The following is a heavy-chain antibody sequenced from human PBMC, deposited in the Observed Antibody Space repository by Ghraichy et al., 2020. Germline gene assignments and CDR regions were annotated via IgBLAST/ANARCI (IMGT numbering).Heavy chain of an antibody. Sequence: ETLSLTCTVSGGSVSSGSYYWSWIRQPPGKGLEWIGYIYYSGSTNYNPSLKSRVTISVDTSKNQFSLKLSSVTAADTAVYYCARESLSYGSGSYYPTLFDYWGQGTLVTVSS. J-gene: IGHJ4*02. CDR2: IYYSGST. CDR1: GGSVSSGSYY. CDR3: ARESLSYGSGSYYPTLFDY. V-gene: IGHV4-61*01. D-gene: IGHD3-10*01.